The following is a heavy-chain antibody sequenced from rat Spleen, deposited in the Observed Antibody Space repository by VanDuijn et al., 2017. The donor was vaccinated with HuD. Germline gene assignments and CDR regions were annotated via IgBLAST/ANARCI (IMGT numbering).Heavy chain of an antibody. V-gene: IGHV5-25*01. D-gene: IGHD1-4*01. Sequence: EVQLVESGGGLVQPGRSMKLSCAASGFTFSNYYMAWVRQAPTKGLAWVASISTGGGNTYYRESVKGRFTISRDNAKSTLYLQMDSLRSEDTATYYCARRATRVSVFDHWGQGVMVTVSS. CDR3: ARRATRVSVFDH. CDR2: ISTGGGNT. J-gene: IGHJ2*01. CDR1: GFTFSNYY.